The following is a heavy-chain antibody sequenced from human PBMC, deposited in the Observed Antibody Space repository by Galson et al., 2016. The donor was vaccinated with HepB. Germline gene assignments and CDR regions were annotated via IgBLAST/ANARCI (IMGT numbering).Heavy chain of an antibody. CDR2: ISGGGGST. Sequence: SLRLSCAASGFTFSSYAMSWFRQAPGKGLDWVSYISGGGGSTIYADSVKGRFSISRDNSKGTLYLQLNSLRAEDTAVYYCAKGNIDYLPAAPYAWGQGTLVTVSS. V-gene: IGHV3-23*01. J-gene: IGHJ5*02. CDR3: AKGNIDYLPAAPYA. CDR1: GFTFSSYA. D-gene: IGHD2-2*01.